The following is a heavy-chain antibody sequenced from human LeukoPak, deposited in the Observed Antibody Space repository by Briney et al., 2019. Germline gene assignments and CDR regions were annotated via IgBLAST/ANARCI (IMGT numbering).Heavy chain of an antibody. Sequence: GGSLRLSCAASGFAFNIYTMTWVRQAPGKGLEWVSSLSSSNGYVFYADSVKGRFTISRNNPKNSLFLQMNSLRAEDTAVYYCARDRLNGDGRFDFWGQGTLVTVSS. V-gene: IGHV3-21*01. CDR1: GFAFNIYT. CDR3: ARDRLNGDGRFDF. J-gene: IGHJ4*02. CDR2: LSSSNGYV. D-gene: IGHD4-17*01.